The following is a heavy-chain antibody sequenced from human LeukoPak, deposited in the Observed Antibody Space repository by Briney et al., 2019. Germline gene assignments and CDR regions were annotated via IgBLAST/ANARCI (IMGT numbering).Heavy chain of an antibody. CDR1: GYSFTSYW. CDR2: IYPGDSDT. V-gene: IGHV5-51*01. CDR3: ARTLRYFDWFTYAGYAFDI. Sequence: GESLKISCKGSGYSFTSYWIGWVRQMPGKGLEWMGIIYPGDSDTRYSPSFQGQVTISADKSISTAYLQWSSLKASDTAMYYCARTLRYFDWFTYAGYAFDIWAKGQWSPSLQ. J-gene: IGHJ3*02. D-gene: IGHD3-9*01.